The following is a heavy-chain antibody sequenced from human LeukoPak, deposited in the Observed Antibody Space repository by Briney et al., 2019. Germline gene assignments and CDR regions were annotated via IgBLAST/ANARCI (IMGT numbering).Heavy chain of an antibody. CDR3: ARPWAWYYDSSGYDY. CDR1: GGSISSSSYY. Sequence: PSETLFLTCTVSGGSISSSSYYWGWIRQPPGKGLEWIGSIYYSGSTYYNPSLKSRVTISVDTSKNQFSLKLSSVIAADTAVYYCARPWAWYYDSSGYDYWGQGTLVTVSS. J-gene: IGHJ4*02. V-gene: IGHV4-39*01. CDR2: IYYSGST. D-gene: IGHD3-22*01.